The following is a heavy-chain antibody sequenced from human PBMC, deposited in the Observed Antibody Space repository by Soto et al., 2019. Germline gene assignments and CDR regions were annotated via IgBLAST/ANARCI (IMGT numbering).Heavy chain of an antibody. D-gene: IGHD2-21*01. J-gene: IGHJ6*02. Sequence: QVQLVESGGGVVQPGRSLRLSCAASGFTFSSYAMHWVRQAPGKGLEWVAVISYDGSNKYYADSVKGRFTISRDNSKNTLYLQMNSLRAEDTAVYYCAREMGEGAILWWVYGMDVWGQGTTVTVSS. CDR2: ISYDGSNK. V-gene: IGHV3-30-3*01. CDR1: GFTFSSYA. CDR3: AREMGEGAILWWVYGMDV.